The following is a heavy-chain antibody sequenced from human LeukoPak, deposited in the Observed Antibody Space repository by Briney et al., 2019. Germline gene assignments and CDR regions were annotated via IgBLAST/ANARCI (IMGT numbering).Heavy chain of an antibody. CDR3: ASSRAKGY. J-gene: IGHJ4*02. Sequence: PSETLSLTCAVSGYSISSGYYWGWIRQPPGKGLEWIGSIYHSGSTYYNPSLKSRVTISVYTSKNQFSLKLSSVTAADTAVYYCASSRAKGYWGQGTLVTVSS. CDR1: GYSISSGYY. V-gene: IGHV4-38-2*01. CDR2: IYHSGST. D-gene: IGHD6-6*01.